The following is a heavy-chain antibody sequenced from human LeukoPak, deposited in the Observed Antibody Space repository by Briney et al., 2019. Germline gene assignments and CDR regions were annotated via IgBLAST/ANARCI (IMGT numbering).Heavy chain of an antibody. CDR3: AKDYYYDPVDAFDV. V-gene: IGHV3-23*01. CDR1: GFNFSTYA. Sequence: GGSLRLSCAASGFNFSTYAMSWVRQAPGKGLEWVSCIGARYGSTSYADSVKGRFTISRDNSKNTLYLQMNSLRAEDTAVYYCAKDYYYDPVDAFDVWGQGTMASVSS. J-gene: IGHJ3*01. D-gene: IGHD3-22*01. CDR2: IGARYGST.